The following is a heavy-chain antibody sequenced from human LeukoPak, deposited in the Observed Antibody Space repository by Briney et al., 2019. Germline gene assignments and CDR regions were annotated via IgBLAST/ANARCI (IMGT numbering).Heavy chain of an antibody. J-gene: IGHJ4*02. V-gene: IGHV3-53*01. Sequence: GGSLRLSCAAPGFTVSSNYMSWVRQAPGKGLEWVSGINHLGHTFYADSVKGRFTISRDNSQNTLFLQMNSLRADDTAEYFCARDHGSQDSGAWYVFDYWGRGTLVTVSS. CDR2: INHLGHT. CDR1: GFTVSSNY. D-gene: IGHD6-19*01. CDR3: ARDHGSQDSGAWYVFDY.